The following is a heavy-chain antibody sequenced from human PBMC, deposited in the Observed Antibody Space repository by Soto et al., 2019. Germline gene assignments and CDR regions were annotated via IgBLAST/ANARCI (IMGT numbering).Heavy chain of an antibody. CDR3: AKGGWLGNSLEN. Sequence: EVQLLESGGGLAQPGGSLRLSCVASGFSFSSYGMTWVRQAPGTGLEWVSSISASGRSTYYADPVKGRFTFSRDSSRKTLELQINSLRAESTAVYCRAKGGWLGNSLENWGQGIRVSVSS. CDR1: GFSFSSYG. D-gene: IGHD6-19*01. CDR2: ISASGRST. J-gene: IGHJ4*02. V-gene: IGHV3-23*01.